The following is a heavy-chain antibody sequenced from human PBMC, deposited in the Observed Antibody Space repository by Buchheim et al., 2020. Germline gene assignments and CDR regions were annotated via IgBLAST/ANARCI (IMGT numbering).Heavy chain of an antibody. CDR3: AGLVVVAATRADYYGTDV. V-gene: IGHV4-34*01. CDR1: GGSFSGYY. J-gene: IGHJ6*02. D-gene: IGHD2-15*01. Sequence: QVQLQQWGAGLLKPSETLSLTCAVYGGSFSGYYRSWLRQPPGKGLEWIGEINRRGSTNYNPSLNSRVTISVDTSKNQFSLRLSFVTAADTAVYYCAGLVVVAATRADYYGTDVWGQGTT. CDR2: INRRGST.